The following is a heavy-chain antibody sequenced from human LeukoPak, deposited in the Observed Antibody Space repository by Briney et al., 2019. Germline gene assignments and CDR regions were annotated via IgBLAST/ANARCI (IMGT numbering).Heavy chain of an antibody. J-gene: IGHJ4*02. CDR2: INPNSGGT. CDR3: AAGFYCSSTSCYEIDY. V-gene: IGHV1-2*02. CDR1: GYTFTGYY. Sequence: ASVKVSRKASGYTFTGYYMHWVRQAPGQGLEWMGWINPNSGGTNYAQKFQGRVTITRDMSTSTAYMELSSLRSEDTAVYYCAAGFYCSSTSCYEIDYWGQGTLVTVSS. D-gene: IGHD2-2*01.